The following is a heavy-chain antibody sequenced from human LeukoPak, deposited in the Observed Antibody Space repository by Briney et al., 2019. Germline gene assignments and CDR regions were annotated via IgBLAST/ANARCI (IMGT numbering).Heavy chain of an antibody. CDR3: ARAGSSGWHESPFYYYYYMDV. CDR1: GYTFTGYY. CDR2: INPNSGGT. D-gene: IGHD6-19*01. J-gene: IGHJ6*03. V-gene: IGHV1-2*02. Sequence: ASVKVSCKASGYTFTGYYMHWVRQAPGQGLEWMGWINPNSGGTKYAQKFQGRVTMTRDTSISTAYMELSRLRSDDTAVYYCARAGSSGWHESPFYYYYYMDVWGKGTTVTISS.